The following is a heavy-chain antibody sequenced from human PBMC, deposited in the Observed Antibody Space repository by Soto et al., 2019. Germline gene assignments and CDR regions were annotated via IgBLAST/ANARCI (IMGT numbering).Heavy chain of an antibody. V-gene: IGHV3-23*01. Sequence: SGGSLRLSCAASGFTFSNYAMSWVRQAPGKGLEWISTISGSGGSTYYADSVKGRFTISRDNSKNTLYLQMNSLRAEDTAVYYCAKGQSTYYDFWGSYYDWFDPWGQGTLVTVSS. J-gene: IGHJ5*02. CDR1: GFTFSNYA. CDR3: AKGQSTYYDFWGSYYDWFDP. CDR2: ISGSGGST. D-gene: IGHD3-3*01.